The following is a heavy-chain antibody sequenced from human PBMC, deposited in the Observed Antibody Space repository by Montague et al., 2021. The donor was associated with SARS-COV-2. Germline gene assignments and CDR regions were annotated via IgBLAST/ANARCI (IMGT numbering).Heavy chain of an antibody. CDR3: TRDYRSIVGDGLDI. V-gene: IGHV3-48*03. CDR1: GFTFSNYD. J-gene: IGHJ3*02. D-gene: IGHD3-16*02. CDR2: ISTSAYTT. Sequence: SLRLSCAASGFTFSNYDMNWVRQAPGKGPEWTSYISTSAYTTSYAGSVKGRFTISRVNGKNSLYLQMNSLRVEDTAVYYCTRDYRSIVGDGLDIWGQGTKVTVSS.